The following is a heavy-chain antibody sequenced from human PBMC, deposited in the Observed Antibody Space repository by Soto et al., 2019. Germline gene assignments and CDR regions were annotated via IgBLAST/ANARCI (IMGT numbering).Heavy chain of an antibody. CDR2: SSPRGDTI. D-gene: IGHD6-19*01. CDR1: GFTFSSYW. J-gene: IGHJ4*02. V-gene: IGHV3-48*02. Sequence: GGSLRLSCEAYGFTFSSYWMGWVRQAPGKGLEWISYSSPRGDTIYYADSVEGRFTIPRDNARNSLSLHMSSLRDEDSALYYCAKGPHTNVGWPYYFESWGQGVPVTVSS. CDR3: AKGPHTNVGWPYYFES.